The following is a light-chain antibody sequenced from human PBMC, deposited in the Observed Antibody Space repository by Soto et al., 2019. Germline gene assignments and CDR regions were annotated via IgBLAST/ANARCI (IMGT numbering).Light chain of an antibody. V-gene: IGKV3-11*01. Sequence: EIVLTQSPATLSLSPGERATLSCRASQSVSSYLAWYQQKPGQAPRLLIYDASNRATGIPARFSGSGSGTDFTLTISILEPKDFAVYYCQQRSNWSGLTFGGGTKVDIK. CDR1: QSVSSY. J-gene: IGKJ4*01. CDR3: QQRSNWSGLT. CDR2: DAS.